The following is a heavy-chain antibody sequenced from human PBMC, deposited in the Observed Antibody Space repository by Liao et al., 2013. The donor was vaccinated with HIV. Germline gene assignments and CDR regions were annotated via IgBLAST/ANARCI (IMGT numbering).Heavy chain of an antibody. CDR1: GGSISSYY. CDR2: MYYSGST. CDR3: ARGLVGLVSRLDY. Sequence: QVQLQESGPGLVKPSETLSLTCSVSGGSISSYYWSWIRQPPGKGLEWIGYMYYSGSTNYNPSLKSRVTISVDTSKNQFSLKLSSVTAADTAVYYCARGLVGLVSRLDYWGQGTLVTVSS. J-gene: IGHJ4*02. D-gene: IGHD2-15*01. V-gene: IGHV4-59*08.